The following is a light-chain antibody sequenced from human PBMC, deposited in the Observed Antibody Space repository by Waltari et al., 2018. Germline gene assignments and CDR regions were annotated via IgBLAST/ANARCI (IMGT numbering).Light chain of an antibody. V-gene: IGLV2-23*02. CDR1: SSDVGSYNF. CDR2: EAS. Sequence: QSALTQPASVSASPGQSITISCTGTSSDVGSYNFVTSYQQHPGKAPKLMIYEASKRPSGVSNRFSGSKSGNTASLTISGLQAEDEADYYCCSYTTSDTFVFGGGTKLTVL. CDR3: CSYTTSDTFV. J-gene: IGLJ2*01.